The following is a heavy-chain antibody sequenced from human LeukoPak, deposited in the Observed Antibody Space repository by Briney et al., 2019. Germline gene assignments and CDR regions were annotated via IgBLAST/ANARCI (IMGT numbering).Heavy chain of an antibody. V-gene: IGHV1-2*02. D-gene: IGHD5-18*01. J-gene: IGHJ4*02. CDR1: GYTFTGYY. Sequence: GASVKVSCKASGYTFTGYYMHWVRQAPGQGLEWMGWINPNSGGTNYAQKFQGRVTMTRDTSISTAYMELSRLRSDDTAVYYCARGDKRERIQPYFDYWGQGTLGSVSS. CDR2: INPNSGGT. CDR3: ARGDKRERIQPYFDY.